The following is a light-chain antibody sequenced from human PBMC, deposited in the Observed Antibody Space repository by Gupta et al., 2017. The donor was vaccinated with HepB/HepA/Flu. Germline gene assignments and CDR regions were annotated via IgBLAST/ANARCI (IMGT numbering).Light chain of an antibody. J-gene: IGLJ2*01. Sequence: QSALTQPPYASGSPGHSVTISCTGTSVDVGFYNHVPWYPQPPGTAPKPMIYGVNNRPSGVPDRFSGSKSGNTASLTISGLQAEDEADYYCCSYTTSDSLIFGGGTKLTVL. CDR3: CSYTTSDSLI. CDR2: GVN. V-gene: IGLV2-18*02. CDR1: SVDVGFYNH.